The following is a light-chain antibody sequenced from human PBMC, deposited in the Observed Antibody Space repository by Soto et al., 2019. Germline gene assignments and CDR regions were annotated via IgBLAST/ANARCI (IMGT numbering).Light chain of an antibody. CDR3: QQYGSSGT. Sequence: ESLLAQSPCTLSLTPQEGATLSCRASQSVSNNYLAWYQQKPGQAPRLLIYGASNRATGLPDRFSGSGSGKDFTLTISRLEPEDFAVYYCQQYGSSGTFGQGTKVDIK. V-gene: IGKV3-20*01. CDR1: QSVSNNY. J-gene: IGKJ1*01. CDR2: GAS.